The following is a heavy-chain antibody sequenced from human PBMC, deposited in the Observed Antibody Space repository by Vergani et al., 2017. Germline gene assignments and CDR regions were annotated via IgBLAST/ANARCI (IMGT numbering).Heavy chain of an antibody. CDR1: GFTFDDYA. CDR3: AREGLLGSSSWSGPFDY. CDR2: ISWNSGSI. J-gene: IGHJ4*02. V-gene: IGHV3-9*01. D-gene: IGHD6-13*01. Sequence: EVQLVESGGGLVQPGRSLRLSCAASGFTFDDYAMHWVRQAPGKGLEWVSGISWNSGSIGYADSVKGRFTISRDNAKNSLYLQMNSLRAEDTAVYYCAREGLLGSSSWSGPFDYWGQGTLVTVSS.